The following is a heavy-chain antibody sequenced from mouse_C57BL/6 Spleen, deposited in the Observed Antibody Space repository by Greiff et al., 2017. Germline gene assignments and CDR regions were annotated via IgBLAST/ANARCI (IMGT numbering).Heavy chain of an antibody. Sequence: GGGLVQPKGSLKLSCAASGFSFNTYAMNWVRQAPGKGLEWVARIRSKSNNYATYYADSVKDRFTISRDDSESMLYLQMNNLKTEDTAMYYCVRQGTGPYFDYWGQGTTLTVSS. CDR3: VRQGTGPYFDY. CDR1: GFSFNTYA. J-gene: IGHJ2*01. V-gene: IGHV10-1*01. D-gene: IGHD4-1*01. CDR2: IRSKSNNYAT.